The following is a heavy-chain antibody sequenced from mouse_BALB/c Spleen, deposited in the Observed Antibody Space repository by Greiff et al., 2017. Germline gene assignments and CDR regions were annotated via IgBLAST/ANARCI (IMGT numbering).Heavy chain of an antibody. D-gene: IGHD1-2*01. Sequence: VQLQQSGPELVKPGASVRISCKASGYTFTSYYIHWVKQRPGQGLEWIGWIYPGNVNTKYNEKFKGKATLTADKSYSTAYMQLSSLTSEDSAVYFCASGDYGSFAYWGQGTLVTVSA. V-gene: IGHV1S56*01. CDR3: ASGDYGSFAY. CDR2: IYPGNVNT. CDR1: GYTFTSYY. J-gene: IGHJ3*01.